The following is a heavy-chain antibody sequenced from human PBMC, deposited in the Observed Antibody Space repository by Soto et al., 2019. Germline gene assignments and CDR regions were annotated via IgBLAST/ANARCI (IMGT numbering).Heavy chain of an antibody. V-gene: IGHV5-10-1*01. D-gene: IGHD3-10*01. Sequence: ESLKISCKGSGYSFTSYWISWVRQMPGKGLEWMGRIDPSDSYTNYSPSFQGHVTISADKSISTAYLQWSSLKASDTAMYYCARRRITMVRGVTEVDYWGQGTLVTVSS. CDR3: ARRRITMVRGVTEVDY. CDR2: IDPSDSYT. CDR1: GYSFTSYW. J-gene: IGHJ4*02.